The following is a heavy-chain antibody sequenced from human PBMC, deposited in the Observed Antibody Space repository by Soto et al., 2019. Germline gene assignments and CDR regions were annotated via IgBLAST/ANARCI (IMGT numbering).Heavy chain of an antibody. CDR3: ASGYHYYDSSGYDKWDAFDI. CDR2: ISSSSSYI. D-gene: IGHD3-22*01. J-gene: IGHJ3*02. CDR1: GFTFSSYS. Sequence: EVQLVESGGGLVKPGGSLRLSCAASGFTFSSYSMNWVRQAPGKGLEWVSSISSSSSYIYYADSVKGRFTISRDNAKNSLYLQMNRLRAEDTAVYYCASGYHYYDSSGYDKWDAFDIWGQGTMVTVSS. V-gene: IGHV3-21*01.